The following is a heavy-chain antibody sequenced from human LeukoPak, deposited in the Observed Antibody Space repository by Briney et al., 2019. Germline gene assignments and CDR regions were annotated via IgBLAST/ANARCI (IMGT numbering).Heavy chain of an antibody. D-gene: IGHD3-10*01. CDR3: ARIKYGVNAFDI. J-gene: IGHJ3*02. CDR1: GYTFTSYG. Sequence: ASVKVSCKASGYTFTSYGISWVRQAPGQGLEWMGWISAYNGNTNYAQKLQGRVTMTTDTSTSTAYMELRSLRSDDTAMYYCARIKYGVNAFDIWGQGTMVTVSS. CDR2: ISAYNGNT. V-gene: IGHV1-18*01.